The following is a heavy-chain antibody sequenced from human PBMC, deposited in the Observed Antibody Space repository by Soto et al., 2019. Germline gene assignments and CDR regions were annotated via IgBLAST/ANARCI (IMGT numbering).Heavy chain of an antibody. D-gene: IGHD3-3*01. V-gene: IGHV3-30*18. J-gene: IGHJ5*02. CDR3: AKGGVYDFWSGYQNNWFDP. CDR2: ISYDGSNK. CDR1: GFTFSSYG. Sequence: GGSLRLSCAASGFTFSSYGMHWVRQAPGKGLEWVAVISYDGSNKYYADSVKGRFTISRDNSKNTLYLQMNSLRAEDTAVYYCAKGGVYDFWSGYQNNWFDPWGQGTLVTVSS.